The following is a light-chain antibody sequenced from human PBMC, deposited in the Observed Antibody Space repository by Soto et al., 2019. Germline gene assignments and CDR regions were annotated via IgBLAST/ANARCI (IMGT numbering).Light chain of an antibody. CDR1: QSLSTN. CDR3: QQYDKWPPLT. V-gene: IGKV3-15*01. J-gene: IGKJ4*01. CDR2: AAS. Sequence: EVLMTQSPATLSVSPGERVTITCRASQSLSTNLAWYQQKPGKAPRLLIYAASTRAPGVPAKFSGSGSGTEFTLTINSLQSEDFAVYYCQQYDKWPPLTFGGGTKVEIK.